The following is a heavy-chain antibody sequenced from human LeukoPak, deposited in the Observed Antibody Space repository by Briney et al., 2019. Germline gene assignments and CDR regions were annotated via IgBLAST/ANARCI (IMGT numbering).Heavy chain of an antibody. CDR3: ARAIPGIAAAHAFEI. J-gene: IGHJ3*02. CDR2: IYTSGST. D-gene: IGHD6-13*01. Sequence: SETLSLTCTVSGGSISSYYWSWIRQPAGKGLEWIGRIYTSGSTNYSPSLKSRVTMSVATSENQFSLKLSSVTAADTAVYYCARAIPGIAAAHAFEIWGQGTMVTVSS. V-gene: IGHV4-4*07. CDR1: GGSISSYY.